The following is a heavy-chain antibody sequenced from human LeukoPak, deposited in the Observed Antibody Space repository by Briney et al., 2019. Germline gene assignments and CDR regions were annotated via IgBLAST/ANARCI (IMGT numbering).Heavy chain of an antibody. D-gene: IGHD6-19*01. Sequence: PGGSLRLSCAASGFTFDDYAMHWVRQAPGKGLEWVSLISWDGGSTYYADSVKGRFTISRDNSKNSLYLQMNSLRAEDTALYYCAKDAQWLGRGWWYFDYWGQGTLVTVSS. CDR3: AKDAQWLGRGWWYFDY. CDR1: GFTFDDYA. J-gene: IGHJ4*02. CDR2: ISWDGGST. V-gene: IGHV3-43D*03.